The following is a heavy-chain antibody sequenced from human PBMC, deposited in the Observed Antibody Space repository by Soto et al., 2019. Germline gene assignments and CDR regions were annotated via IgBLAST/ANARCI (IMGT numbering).Heavy chain of an antibody. V-gene: IGHV3-30-3*01. CDR2: ISYDGSNK. J-gene: IGHJ4*02. D-gene: IGHD5-12*01. Sequence: QVQLVESGGGVVQPGRSLRLSCAASGFTFSSYAMHWVRQAPGKGLEWVAVISYDGSNKYYADSVKGRFTISRDNSKNTLYLQMHSLRAEDTAVYYCARDSDIVATNPTFDYWGQGTLVTVSS. CDR1: GFTFSSYA. CDR3: ARDSDIVATNPTFDY.